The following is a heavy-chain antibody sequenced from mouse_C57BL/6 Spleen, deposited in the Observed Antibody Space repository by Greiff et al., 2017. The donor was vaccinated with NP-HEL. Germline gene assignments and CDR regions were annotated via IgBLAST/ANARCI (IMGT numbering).Heavy chain of an antibody. V-gene: IGHV1-26*01. J-gene: IGHJ3*01. CDR3: ARSDVGLWFAY. D-gene: IGHD3-1*01. CDR2: INPNNGGT. Sequence: EVQLQQSGPELVKPGASVKISCKASGYTFTDYYMNWVKQSHGKSLEWIGDINPNNGGTSYNQKFKGKATLTVDKSSSTAYMELRSLTSEDSAVYYCARSDVGLWFAYWGQGTLDTVAA. CDR1: GYTFTDYY.